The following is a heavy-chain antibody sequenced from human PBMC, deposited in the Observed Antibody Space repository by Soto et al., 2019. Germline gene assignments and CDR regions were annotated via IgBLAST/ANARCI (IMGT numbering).Heavy chain of an antibody. CDR3: AREGVELAGTVWYFDL. V-gene: IGHV3-74*01. J-gene: IGHJ2*01. CDR1: GFIFSNYW. Sequence: EVQLVESGGGLVQPGGSLRLSCAASGFIFSNYWMYWVRQAPGKGLVWVSRISSEGSSTRYADSVKGRFTISRDNAKNTRYLQMNRLRAEDTAVYYCAREGVELAGTVWYFDLWGRGALVTVSS. CDR2: ISSEGSST. D-gene: IGHD6-19*01.